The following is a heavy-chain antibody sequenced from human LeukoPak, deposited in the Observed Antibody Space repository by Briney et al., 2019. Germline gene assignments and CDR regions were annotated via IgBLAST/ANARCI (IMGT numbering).Heavy chain of an antibody. CDR1: GFTFIAYS. CDR2: ISSSSAYI. V-gene: IGHV3-21*01. J-gene: IGHJ3*02. D-gene: IGHD3-22*01. CDR3: ARENFYDSSGYDAFDI. Sequence: GGSLRLSCAASGFTFIAYSMSWVRQSPGKRLEWVSSISSSSAYIYYADSVEGRFTVSRDNAKHALYLQMNSLRAEDTAVYYCARENFYDSSGYDAFDIWGQGTMVTVSS.